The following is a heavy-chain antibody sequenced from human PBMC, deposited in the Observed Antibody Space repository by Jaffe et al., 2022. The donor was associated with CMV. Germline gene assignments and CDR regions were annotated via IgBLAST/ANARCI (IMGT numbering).Heavy chain of an antibody. V-gene: IGHV3-15*01. CDR3: AAPVDSSRVWAFDI. J-gene: IGHJ3*02. CDR1: GFSLRNAW. CDR2: IKSKADGGIT. D-gene: IGHD3-16*01. Sequence: VQLVESGGDLVKPGGSLRLSCAASGFSLRNAWVTWVRQAPGKGLEWVGRIKSKADGGITNYAAAVKGRFTISRDDSTDTLSLQMNSLNIEDTAVYYCAAPVDSSRVWAFDIWGQGTIVIVSS.